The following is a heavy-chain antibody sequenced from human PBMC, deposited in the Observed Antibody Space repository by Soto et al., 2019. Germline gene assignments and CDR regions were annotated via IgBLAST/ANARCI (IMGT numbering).Heavy chain of an antibody. CDR3: ARESLGVTDRGWFDP. CDR1: GGSINNYY. CDR2: INHSGST. J-gene: IGHJ5*02. Sequence: SETLSLTCTVSGGSINNYYWSWIRQPPGKGLEWLGEINHSGSTNYNPSLKSRVTISVDTSKNQFSLKLSSVTAADTAVYYCARESLGVTDRGWFDPWGQGTPVTVSS. V-gene: IGHV4-34*09. D-gene: IGHD2-8*01.